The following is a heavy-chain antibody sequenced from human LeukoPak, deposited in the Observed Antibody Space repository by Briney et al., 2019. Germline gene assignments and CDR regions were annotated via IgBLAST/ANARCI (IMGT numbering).Heavy chain of an antibody. J-gene: IGHJ4*02. V-gene: IGHV3-11*01. CDR2: ISGSGSSI. CDR1: GFTFSDYY. CDR3: ARRSGSYQADFDY. Sequence: PGGSLRLPCAASGFTFSDYYMSWIRQAPGKGLEWVSYISGSGSSIYYADSVKGRFTISRDNAKNSLDLQMNSLGAEDTAVYYCARRSGSYQADFDYWGQGTLVTVSS. D-gene: IGHD1-26*01.